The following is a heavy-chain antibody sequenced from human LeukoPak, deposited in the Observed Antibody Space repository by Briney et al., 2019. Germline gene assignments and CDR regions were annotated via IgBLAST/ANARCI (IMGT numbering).Heavy chain of an antibody. V-gene: IGHV3-74*01. CDR2: ISSDGSST. CDR3: ARGGSPPEALGDTLDI. Sequence: GGSLRLSCAASGFTFSSYWMHWVRQAPGKGLVWVSRISSDGSSTRYADSVKGRFTISRDNAKNTLYLQMNSLRAEDTAVYYCARGGSPPEALGDTLDIWGQGTMVTVSS. J-gene: IGHJ3*02. CDR1: GFTFSSYW. D-gene: IGHD1-26*01.